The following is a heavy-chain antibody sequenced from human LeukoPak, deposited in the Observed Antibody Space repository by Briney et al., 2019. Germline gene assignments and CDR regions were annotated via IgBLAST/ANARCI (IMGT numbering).Heavy chain of an antibody. CDR2: ISGSGGST. CDR3: AKLKQDHDY. Sequence: GGSLRLSCAASVFTFSSYAMSFLRRAPGKGLEWVSAISGSGGSTYYADSVKGRFTISRDNSKNTLYLQMNSLRAEDTAVYYCAKLKQDHDYWGQGTLVTVSS. J-gene: IGHJ4*02. CDR1: VFTFSSYA. V-gene: IGHV3-23*01. D-gene: IGHD1-14*01.